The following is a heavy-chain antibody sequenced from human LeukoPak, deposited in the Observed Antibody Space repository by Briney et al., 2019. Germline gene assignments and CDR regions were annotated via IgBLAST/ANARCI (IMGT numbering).Heavy chain of an antibody. CDR3: AKALFGGNTC. CDR1: GFSFSTYG. Sequence: GGSLRLSCVASGFSFSTYGMSWVRQAPGKGLECVSGISGNAATTYYADSVKGRFTISRENSKNTLYLQMDSLRAEDSAVYYCAKALFGGNTCWGQGTLVTVSS. D-gene: IGHD2-15*01. V-gene: IGHV3-23*01. CDR2: ISGNAATT. J-gene: IGHJ4*02.